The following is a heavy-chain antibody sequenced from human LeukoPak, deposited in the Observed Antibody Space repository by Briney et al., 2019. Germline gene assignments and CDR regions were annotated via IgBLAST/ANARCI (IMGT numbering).Heavy chain of an antibody. CDR2: ISASGAAT. CDR1: GFTFSSSA. D-gene: IGHD2-21*02. J-gene: IGHJ4*02. Sequence: GASVKVSCKASGFTFSSSAMTWVRQAPGKGLEWVSSISASGAATYYADSVQGRFTFSRDNSKKTLYLQMNSLRAEDTAIYYCAKARLVVTAMDYWGQGTLVTVSS. CDR3: AKARLVVTAMDY. V-gene: IGHV3-23*01.